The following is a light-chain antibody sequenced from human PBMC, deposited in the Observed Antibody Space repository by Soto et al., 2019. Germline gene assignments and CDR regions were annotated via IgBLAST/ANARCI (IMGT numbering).Light chain of an antibody. V-gene: IGKV1-5*03. CDR2: KAS. Sequence: DIQMTQSPSTRSASVGDRVTITCRASQRISTWLAWYQQEPGKAPKLLIHKASSLQSGVPSRFSGSGSGTDFTLTISSLHPDVFATYYCQQYNSLTFGQGTKVEIK. CDR3: QQYNSLT. CDR1: QRISTW. J-gene: IGKJ1*01.